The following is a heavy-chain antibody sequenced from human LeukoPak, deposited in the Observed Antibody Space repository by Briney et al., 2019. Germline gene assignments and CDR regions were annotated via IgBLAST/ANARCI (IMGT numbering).Heavy chain of an antibody. D-gene: IGHD3-3*01. CDR1: GGTFSSYA. CDR2: IIPIFGTV. V-gene: IGHV1-69*13. Sequence: SVKVSCKASGGTFSSYAISWVRQAPGQGLEWMGGIIPIFGTVNYAQKFQGRVTITADESTSTAYMELSSLRSEDTAVYYCARLVHDYYDFWSGYSSRMDVWGQGTTVTVSS. CDR3: ARLVHDYYDFWSGYSSRMDV. J-gene: IGHJ6*02.